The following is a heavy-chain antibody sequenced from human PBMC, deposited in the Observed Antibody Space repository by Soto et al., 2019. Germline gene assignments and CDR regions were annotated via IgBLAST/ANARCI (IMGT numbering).Heavy chain of an antibody. V-gene: IGHV1-69-2*01. D-gene: IGHD2-21*01. J-gene: IGHJ6*02. CDR1: GFKFIDYY. CDR2: VDPEDGET. CDR3: ATTTAVIVAQGPMDV. Sequence: EVQLVQSGAEVKKPGATVKISCKVSGFKFIDYYLYWVQQAPGKALEWMGRVDPEDGETVYSEKCQGRLTITADTSRDIAHMEVSGLRSEDTAVYFCATTTAVIVAQGPMDVWGQVTTVIVSS.